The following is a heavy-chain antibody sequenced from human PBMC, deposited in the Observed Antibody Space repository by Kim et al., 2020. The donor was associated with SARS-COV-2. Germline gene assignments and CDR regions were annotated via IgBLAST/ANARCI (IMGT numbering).Heavy chain of an antibody. CDR3: VRLSSGYRNWFDP. J-gene: IGHJ5*02. Sequence: YSPSSQGQVTISAEKSISTAYLKWSSLKASDTAMYYCVRLSSGYRNWFDPWGQGTLVTVSS. V-gene: IGHV5-51*01. D-gene: IGHD3-22*01.